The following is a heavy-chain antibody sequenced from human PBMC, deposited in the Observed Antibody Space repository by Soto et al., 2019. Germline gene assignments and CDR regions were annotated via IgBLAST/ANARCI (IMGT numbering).Heavy chain of an antibody. Sequence: PSETLSLTCTVSGHSISTSSYHWGWIRQSPGKGLEWIGSLYYSGTTYYNPSLKSRVTISVDTSKNQFSLRAYSVTAADTAVYYCARHDWSRFYGMDVWGQGTTVTVSS. CDR3: ARHDWSRFYGMDV. V-gene: IGHV4-39*01. CDR2: LYYSGTT. CDR1: GHSISTSSYH. J-gene: IGHJ6*02. D-gene: IGHD2-2*01.